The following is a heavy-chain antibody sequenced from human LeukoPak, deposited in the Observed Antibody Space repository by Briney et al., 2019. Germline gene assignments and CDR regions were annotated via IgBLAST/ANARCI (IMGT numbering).Heavy chain of an antibody. Sequence: GGSLRLSCAASGFTFSSYEMNWVRQAPGKGLEWVSYISSSGSTIYYADSVKGRFTISRDNAKNSLYLQMNSLRAEDTAVYYCASGYYYYGSGSYYNVGAFDIWGQGTMVTVSS. CDR3: ASGYYYYGSGSYYNVGAFDI. J-gene: IGHJ3*02. V-gene: IGHV3-48*03. CDR2: ISSSGSTI. CDR1: GFTFSSYE. D-gene: IGHD3-10*01.